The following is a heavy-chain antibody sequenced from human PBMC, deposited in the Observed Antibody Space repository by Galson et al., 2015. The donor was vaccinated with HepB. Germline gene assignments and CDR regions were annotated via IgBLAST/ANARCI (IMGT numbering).Heavy chain of an antibody. Sequence: CAISGDSVSSNSAAWTWIRQSPSRGLEWLGRTYYRSKWYYDYGVSVKSRITINPDTSKNQFSLQLNSVTPEDTAVYYCARDQGAFNIWGQGTTVTVSS. V-gene: IGHV6-1*01. CDR1: GDSVSSNSAA. CDR2: TYYRSKWYY. J-gene: IGHJ3*02. CDR3: ARDQGAFNI.